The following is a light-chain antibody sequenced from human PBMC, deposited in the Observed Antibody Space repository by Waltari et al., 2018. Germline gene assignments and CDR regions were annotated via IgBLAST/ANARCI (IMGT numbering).Light chain of an antibody. CDR2: EVS. J-gene: IGLJ2*01. Sequence: QSALTQPASASGSPGQSIPISCTGSSTDLGSSTPLPWYQHHPDKAPKLMIYEVSKRPSGVPDRFSGFKSGNTGSLTVSGLQAEDEADYYCSSYAGSNNLVVFGGGTKLTVL. CDR1: STDLGSSTP. V-gene: IGLV2-8*01. CDR3: SSYAGSNNLVV.